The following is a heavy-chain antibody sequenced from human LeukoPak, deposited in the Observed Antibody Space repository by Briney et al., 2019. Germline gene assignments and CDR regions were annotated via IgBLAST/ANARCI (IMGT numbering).Heavy chain of an antibody. J-gene: IGHJ5*02. CDR1: GFTFSGSA. CDR3: TRQDRDGYNYELS. Sequence: GGSLRLSCAASGFTFSGSAMHWVRQASGKGLEWVGRIRSKANSYATAYAASVKGRFTISRDDSKNTAYLQMNSLKTEDTAVYYCTRQDRDGYNYELSWGQGTLVTVSS. D-gene: IGHD5-24*01. V-gene: IGHV3-73*01. CDR2: IRSKANSYAT.